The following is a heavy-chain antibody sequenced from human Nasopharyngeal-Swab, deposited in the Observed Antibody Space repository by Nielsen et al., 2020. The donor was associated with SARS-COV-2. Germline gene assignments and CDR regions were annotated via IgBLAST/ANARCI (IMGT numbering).Heavy chain of an antibody. D-gene: IGHD5-24*01. V-gene: IGHV5-51*01. CDR2: IYPTVSDT. CDR3: ARLRDGYSNTGFDY. J-gene: IGHJ4*02. CDR1: GYSFNNYW. Sequence: KVSCKGSGYSFNNYWIAWVRQMPGKALEWLGTIYPTVSDTRYSPSFRGQVTISVDKSITTAYLQWSSLKASDTAMYYCARLRDGYSNTGFDYSGPGTVVIVSS.